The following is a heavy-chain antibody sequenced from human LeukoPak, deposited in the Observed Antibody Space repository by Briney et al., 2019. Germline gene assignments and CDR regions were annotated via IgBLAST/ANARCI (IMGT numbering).Heavy chain of an antibody. V-gene: IGHV4-39*07. J-gene: IGHJ6*03. CDR3: ARGRRIFGVVIKVMSLYYYMDV. D-gene: IGHD3-3*01. CDR1: GVSISSSSYY. Sequence: SETLSLTCTVSGVSISSSSYYWGWIRQPPGKGLEWIGEINHSGSTNYNPSLKSRVTISVDTSKNQFSLKLSSATAADTAVYYCARGRRIFGVVIKVMSLYYYMDVWGKGTTVTVSS. CDR2: INHSGST.